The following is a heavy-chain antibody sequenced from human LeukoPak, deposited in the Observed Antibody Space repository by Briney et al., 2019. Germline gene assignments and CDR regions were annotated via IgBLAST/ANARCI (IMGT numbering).Heavy chain of an antibody. D-gene: IGHD3-16*01. Sequence: SGPTLVNPTQTLTLTCTFSGFSLSTSGMRVSWIRQPPGKALEWLARIDWDDDKFYSTSLKTRLTISKDTSKNQVVLTMTNMDPVDTATYYCARGYSILYPFDYWGQGTLVTVSS. CDR3: ARGYSILYPFDY. J-gene: IGHJ4*02. V-gene: IGHV2-70*04. CDR1: GFSLSTSGMR. CDR2: IDWDDDK.